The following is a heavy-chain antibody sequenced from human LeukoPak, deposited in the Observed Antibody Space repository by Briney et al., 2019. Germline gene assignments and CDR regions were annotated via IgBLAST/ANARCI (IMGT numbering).Heavy chain of an antibody. D-gene: IGHD1-26*01. CDR3: ASGERERRFDY. Sequence: GGSLRLSCAASGFTFSSYAMHWVRQAPGKGLEWVAVISYDGSNKYYADSVKGRFTISRHNSKNTLYLQMNSLRAEDTAVYYCASGERERRFDYWGQGTLVTVSS. CDR2: ISYDGSNK. CDR1: GFTFSSYA. V-gene: IGHV3-30*04. J-gene: IGHJ4*02.